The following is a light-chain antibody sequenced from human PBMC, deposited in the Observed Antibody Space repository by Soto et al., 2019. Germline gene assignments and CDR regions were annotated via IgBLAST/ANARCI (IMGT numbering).Light chain of an antibody. CDR3: QQSYSTPIT. Sequence: DIQMTQSPSSLSATVGDRVTITCRASQTIGKYLNWYQQQPGKVPKLLIYDASYLQSGVPSRFSGSESGTDFTLNISDLRPEDFATYYCQQSYSTPITFGQGTRLEI. CDR1: QTIGKY. CDR2: DAS. J-gene: IGKJ5*01. V-gene: IGKV1-39*01.